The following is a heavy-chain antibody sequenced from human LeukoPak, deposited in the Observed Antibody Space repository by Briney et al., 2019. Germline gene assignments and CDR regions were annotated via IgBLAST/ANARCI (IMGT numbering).Heavy chain of an antibody. J-gene: IGHJ4*02. CDR1: GFTFSNYG. Sequence: PGGSLRLSCAASGFTFSNYGMHWVRQAPGKGLEGVAVISYDGSNTCYADSVKGRFNISRDNSKNTLYLQMNSLKPADMAMYYCASRLTQGDSSTGSVTQGNYWGQGTLVSVSS. CDR2: ISYDGSNT. CDR3: ASRLTQGDSSTGSVTQGNY. V-gene: IGHV3-30*03. D-gene: IGHD3/OR15-3a*01.